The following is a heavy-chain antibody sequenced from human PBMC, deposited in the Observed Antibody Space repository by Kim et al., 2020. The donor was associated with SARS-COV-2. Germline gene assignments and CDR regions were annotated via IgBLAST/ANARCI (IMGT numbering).Heavy chain of an antibody. CDR1: GFTFRNVW. J-gene: IGHJ6*01. V-gene: IGHV3-15*01. CDR3: TICSVARGGDDSDF. Sequence: GGSLRLSCAASGFTFRNVWMRWVRQAPGKGLEWVGSIKSDTSREYKVYAAQVRCTFTISSADSTNTLYLQMQRPKTAATAVYSSTICSVARGGDDSDFWG. D-gene: IGHD6-19*01. CDR2: IKSDTSREYK.